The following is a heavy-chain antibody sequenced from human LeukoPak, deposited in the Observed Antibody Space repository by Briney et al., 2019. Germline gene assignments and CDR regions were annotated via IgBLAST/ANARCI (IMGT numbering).Heavy chain of an antibody. CDR1: GFTVSSNY. CDR2: IYSGGST. CDR3: ACLNWNDPYYYYYYYMDV. D-gene: IGHD1-1*01. Sequence: PGGSLRLSCAASGFTVSSNYMSWVRQAPGKGLEWVSVIYSGGSTYYADSVKGRFTISRDNAKNSLYLQMNSLRAEDTAVYYCACLNWNDPYYYYYYYMDVWGKGTTVTVSS. J-gene: IGHJ6*03. V-gene: IGHV3-53*01.